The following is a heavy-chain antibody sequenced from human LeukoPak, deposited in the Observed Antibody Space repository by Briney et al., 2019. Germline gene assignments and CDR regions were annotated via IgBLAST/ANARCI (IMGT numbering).Heavy chain of an antibody. CDR2: ISYDGDST. J-gene: IGHJ4*02. Sequence: QTGGSLRLSCVASGFTFRNFAMHWVRQAPGKGLEWITFISYDGDSTYYADSVKGRFTISRDNSKNTLYLQMSSLRAEDTAVYYCAKEGLSRPSDYWGQGTLVTVSS. CDR3: AKEGLSRPSDY. CDR1: GFTFRNFA. V-gene: IGHV3-30*04. D-gene: IGHD2-2*01.